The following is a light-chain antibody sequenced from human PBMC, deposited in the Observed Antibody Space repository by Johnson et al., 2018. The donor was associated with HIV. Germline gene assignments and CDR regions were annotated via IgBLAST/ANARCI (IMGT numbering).Light chain of an antibody. CDR2: ESN. CDR3: GTWDSSLSGLYV. Sequence: QSVLTQPPSVSAAPGQKVTISCSGSSSNIGNNYVSWYQQLPGTAPKLLIYESNKRPSGIPDRFSGSKSGTSATLGITGLQTGDEADYYCGTWDSSLSGLYVFGTGTKVTVL. CDR1: SSNIGNNY. J-gene: IGLJ1*01. V-gene: IGLV1-51*02.